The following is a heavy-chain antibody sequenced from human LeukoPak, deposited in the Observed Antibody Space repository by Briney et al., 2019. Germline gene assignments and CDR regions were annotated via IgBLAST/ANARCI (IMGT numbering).Heavy chain of an antibody. J-gene: IGHJ4*02. CDR3: ARCSSTSCPDY. V-gene: IGHV4-61*02. CDR2: IYTSGST. CDR1: GGSISSGSYY. Sequence: SETLSLTCTVSGGSISSGSYYWSWIRQPAGKGLEWIGRIYTSGSTNYNPSLRSRVTISVAASKNQFSLKLSSVTATDTAVYYCARCSSTSCPDYWGQGALVTVSS. D-gene: IGHD2-2*01.